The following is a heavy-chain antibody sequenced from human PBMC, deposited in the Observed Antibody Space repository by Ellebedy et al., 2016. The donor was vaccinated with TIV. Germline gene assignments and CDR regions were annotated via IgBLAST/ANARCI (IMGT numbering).Heavy chain of an antibody. J-gene: IGHJ4*02. Sequence: GESLKISCTASAFPFRYYAMSWVRQAPGKGLEWVSAISGSDGRTYYAGSVKGWFTISRDNSKHTLFLQMNSLSAEDTAVYYCAKANFNFDFFDSWGQGTLVTVSS. CDR2: ISGSDGRT. D-gene: IGHD4/OR15-4a*01. CDR1: AFPFRYYA. CDR3: AKANFNFDFFDS. V-gene: IGHV3-23*01.